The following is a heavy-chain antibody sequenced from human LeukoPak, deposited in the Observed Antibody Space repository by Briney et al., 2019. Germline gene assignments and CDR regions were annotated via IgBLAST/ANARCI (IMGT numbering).Heavy chain of an antibody. V-gene: IGHV4-59*01. D-gene: IGHD3-3*02. CDR3: ARSLAAEFDP. J-gene: IGHJ5*02. CDR1: GGSISSYY. CDR2: TYYSGST. Sequence: SETLSLTCTVSGGSISSYYWSWIRQPPGKGLEWIGYTYYSGSTNYNPSLKSRVTISVDTSKNQFSLKLSSVTAADTAVYYCARSLAAEFDPWGQGTLVTVSS.